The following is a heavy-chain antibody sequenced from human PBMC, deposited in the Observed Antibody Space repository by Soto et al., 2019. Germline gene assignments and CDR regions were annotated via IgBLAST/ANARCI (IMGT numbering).Heavy chain of an antibody. CDR1: GFTFSSYG. CDR2: ISYDGSNK. J-gene: IGHJ6*02. D-gene: IGHD3-16*01. Sequence: GGSLRLSCAASGFTFSSYGMHWVRQAPGKGLEWVAVISYDGSNKYYADSVKGRFTISRDNSKNTLYLQMNSLRAEDTAVYYCAKDLGDWGYYGMDVWGQGTTVTVSS. CDR3: AKDLGDWGYYGMDV. V-gene: IGHV3-30*18.